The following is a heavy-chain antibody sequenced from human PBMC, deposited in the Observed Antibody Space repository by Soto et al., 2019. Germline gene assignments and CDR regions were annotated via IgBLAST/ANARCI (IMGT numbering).Heavy chain of an antibody. CDR3: ARVVLVYYYYMDV. CDR2: INHSGST. CDR1: GGSFSGYY. D-gene: IGHD2-8*02. V-gene: IGHV4-34*01. Sequence: PSETLSLTCAAYGGSFSGYYWSWIRQPPGKGLEWIGEINHSGSTNYNPSLKSRVTISVDTSKNQFSLKLSSVTAADTAVYYCARVVLVYYYYMDVWGKGTTVTVSS. J-gene: IGHJ6*03.